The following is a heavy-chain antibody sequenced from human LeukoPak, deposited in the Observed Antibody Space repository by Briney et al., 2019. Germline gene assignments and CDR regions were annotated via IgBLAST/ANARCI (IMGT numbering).Heavy chain of an antibody. Sequence: ASVKVSCKTSGYTFTGYYIHWVRRAPGQGLEWVGRVNPNSGGTNYAQMFQGRVTMTRDTSISAAYMGLSGLISDDTAVYYCAKDAANKVRGVHYFYMDVWGKGTTVTVSS. J-gene: IGHJ6*03. D-gene: IGHD3-10*01. CDR1: GYTFTGYY. V-gene: IGHV1-2*06. CDR3: AKDAANKVRGVHYFYMDV. CDR2: VNPNSGGT.